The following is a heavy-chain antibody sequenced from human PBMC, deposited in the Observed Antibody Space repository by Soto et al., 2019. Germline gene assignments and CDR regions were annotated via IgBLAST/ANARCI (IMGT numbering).Heavy chain of an antibody. D-gene: IGHD3-10*01. Sequence: ASVKVSCKASGYTFTSYAMHWVRQAPGQRLEWMGWINAGNGNTKYSQKFQGRVTITRDTSASTAYMELSSLRSEDTAVYYCARGLLYYYGSGSYYPAPYYFDYWGQGTLVTVSS. CDR2: INAGNGNT. CDR1: GYTFTSYA. CDR3: ARGLLYYYGSGSYYPAPYYFDY. V-gene: IGHV1-3*01. J-gene: IGHJ4*02.